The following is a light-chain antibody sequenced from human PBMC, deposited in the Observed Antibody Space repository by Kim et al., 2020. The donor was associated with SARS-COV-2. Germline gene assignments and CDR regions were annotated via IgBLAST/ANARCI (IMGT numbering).Light chain of an antibody. CDR1: SSNIERNF. Sequence: ELTQPPSASGTPGQRVTISCSGSSSNIERNFVFWYQQLSGTAPKLLMYDNYQRPSGVPDRFSGSKSATSASLAIGGLRSEDEADYYCAAWDDSLSALVFGGGTQLTVL. CDR3: AAWDDSLSALV. CDR2: DNY. V-gene: IGLV1-47*02. J-gene: IGLJ2*01.